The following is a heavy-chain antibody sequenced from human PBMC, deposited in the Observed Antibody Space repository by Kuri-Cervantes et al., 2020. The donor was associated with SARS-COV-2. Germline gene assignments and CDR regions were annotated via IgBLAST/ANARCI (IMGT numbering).Heavy chain of an antibody. CDR1: GFTFSNAW. V-gene: IGHV3-15*01. CDR2: IKSKTDGVKT. J-gene: IGHJ3*02. CDR3: TTDAFDI. Sequence: GESLKISCAASGFTFSNAWMSWVRQAPGKGLEWVGRIKSKTDGVKTDYAAPVKGRFTISRDDSKSTLYLQMNSLKTEDTAVYYCTTDAFDIWGQGTMVTVSS.